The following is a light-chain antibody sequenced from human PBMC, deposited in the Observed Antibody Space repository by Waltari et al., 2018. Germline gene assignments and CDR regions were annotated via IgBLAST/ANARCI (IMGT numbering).Light chain of an antibody. CDR1: QSVSSN. CDR2: GAS. Sequence: EIVMTQSPATLSVSPGERATLSCRASQSVSSNLAWYQQKPGQAPRLLIYGASTRATGSPGRFSGSGSGTEFTLTISSLQSEDFAVYYCQQYNNWPLTWTFGQGTKVEIK. J-gene: IGKJ1*01. V-gene: IGKV3-15*01. CDR3: QQYNNWPLTWT.